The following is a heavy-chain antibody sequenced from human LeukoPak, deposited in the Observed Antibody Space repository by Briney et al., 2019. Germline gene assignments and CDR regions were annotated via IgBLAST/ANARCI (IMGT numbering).Heavy chain of an antibody. D-gene: IGHD6-6*01. CDR3: ARRTAARPIDF. CDR1: GGSFSGYY. Sequence: PSETLSLTCAVYGGSFSGYYWSWIRQPPGKGLEWIGSFYYSGSTRYNPSLKSRATISVDTSKNHLSLKLSSVTAADTAVYYCARRTAARPIDFWGQGTLVTVSS. J-gene: IGHJ4*02. CDR2: FYYSGST. V-gene: IGHV4-34*01.